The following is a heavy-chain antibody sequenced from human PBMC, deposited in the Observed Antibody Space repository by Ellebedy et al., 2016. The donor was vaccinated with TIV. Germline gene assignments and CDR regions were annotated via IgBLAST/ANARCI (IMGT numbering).Heavy chain of an antibody. CDR3: TTAVDIVIPDFGY. V-gene: IGHV3-15*01. D-gene: IGHD2/OR15-2a*01. Sequence: PGGSLRLSCAASGFTFSNVWMNWVRQAPGKGLEWVGRIRSKTDGGTTDYPAPVKDRFTISRDDSENTLYLQMNSLKIEDTAVYYCTTAVDIVIPDFGYWGQGTLVTVSS. CDR2: IRSKTDGGTT. J-gene: IGHJ4*02. CDR1: GFTFSNVW.